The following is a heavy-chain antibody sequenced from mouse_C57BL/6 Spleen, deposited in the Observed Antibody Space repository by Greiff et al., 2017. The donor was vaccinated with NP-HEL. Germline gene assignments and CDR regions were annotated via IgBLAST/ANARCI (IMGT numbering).Heavy chain of an antibody. CDR3: ARGGDGYYGAWFAY. V-gene: IGHV1-7*01. D-gene: IGHD2-3*01. Sequence: QVQLQQPGAELVKPGASVKVSCKASGYTFTSYWMHWVKQRPGQGLEWIGYINPSSGYTKYNQKFKDKATLTADKSSSTAYMQLSSLTYEDSAVYYCARGGDGYYGAWFAYWGQGTLVTVSA. CDR1: GYTFTSYW. CDR2: INPSSGYT. J-gene: IGHJ3*01.